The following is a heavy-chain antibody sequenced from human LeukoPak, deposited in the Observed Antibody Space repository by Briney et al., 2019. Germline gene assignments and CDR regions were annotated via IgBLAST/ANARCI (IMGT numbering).Heavy chain of an antibody. Sequence: GGSLRLSCAASGFTFDSYAMSWVRQAPGKGLEWVSNIRGSGINTYYADSVKGRFTISRDNSKNTLYLQMNSLRAEDTAVYYCARGGRWLQLMAFDIWGQGTMVTVSS. D-gene: IGHD5-24*01. CDR2: IRGSGINT. J-gene: IGHJ3*02. CDR1: GFTFDSYA. CDR3: ARGGRWLQLMAFDI. V-gene: IGHV3-23*01.